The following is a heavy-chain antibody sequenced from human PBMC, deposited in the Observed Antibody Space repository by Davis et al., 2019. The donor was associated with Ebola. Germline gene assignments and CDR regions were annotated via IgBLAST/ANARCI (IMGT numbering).Heavy chain of an antibody. CDR1: GGSISSGSYN. CDR3: ARDPRRTLLLPAGNYMDV. Sequence: LRLSCTVSGGSISSGSYNWTWIRQPAGKGLEWIGRIYPSGNTYYNPSLDGRFTMSVDTSKNLLSLKLTSVTAADTAIYYCARDPRRTLLLPAGNYMDVWGKGTTVTVSS. CDR2: IYPSGNT. V-gene: IGHV4-61*02. J-gene: IGHJ6*03. D-gene: IGHD2-2*01.